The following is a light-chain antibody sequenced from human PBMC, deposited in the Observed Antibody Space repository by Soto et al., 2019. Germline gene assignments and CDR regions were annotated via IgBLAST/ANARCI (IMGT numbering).Light chain of an antibody. V-gene: IGKV3-11*01. J-gene: IGKJ3*01. CDR3: QQRSTWTYT. CDR1: QSLSGY. CDR2: DAS. Sequence: EIVLTQSPATLSLSPGEGATLSCRASQSLSGYLVWYQHKPGQTPRLLIYDASNRATGIPARFSGSGSGTYFTLTISSLAHGYFAVYYCQQRSTWTYTFGPGTRVDF.